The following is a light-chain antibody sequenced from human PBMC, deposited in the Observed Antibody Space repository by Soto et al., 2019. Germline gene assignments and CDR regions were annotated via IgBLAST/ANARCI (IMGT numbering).Light chain of an antibody. CDR2: VAS. V-gene: IGKV1-39*01. CDR3: QQTSSVPRT. Sequence: DIQMTQSPSSLSASVGDRVTITCRASQTISTFLNWYQQRPGEAPKLLIYVASNLHTGVPSRFSGSGSGTDFTLTINSLQPEDSATYYCQQTSSVPRTFGQGTKLEIK. CDR1: QTISTF. J-gene: IGKJ2*01.